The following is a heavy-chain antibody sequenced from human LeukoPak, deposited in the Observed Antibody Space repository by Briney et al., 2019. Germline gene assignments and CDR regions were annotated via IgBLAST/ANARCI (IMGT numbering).Heavy chain of an antibody. J-gene: IGHJ4*02. CDR3: ARGRPHGNDY. Sequence: GGSLRLSCAASGFTFSSYGMHWVRQAPGKGLEWVAVIWYDGSYKYYADSVKGRFTISRDNAKNTLYLQMNSLRVEDTAVYYCARGRPHGNDYWGQGTLVTVSS. D-gene: IGHD4-23*01. CDR2: IWYDGSYK. CDR1: GFTFSSYG. V-gene: IGHV3-33*01.